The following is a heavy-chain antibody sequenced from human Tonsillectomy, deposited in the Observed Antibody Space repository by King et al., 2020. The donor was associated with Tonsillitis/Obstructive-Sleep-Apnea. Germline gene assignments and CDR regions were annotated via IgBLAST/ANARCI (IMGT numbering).Heavy chain of an antibody. CDR3: ARDRLYNWNQRGCFDS. CDR2: VNPSVGST. V-gene: IGHV1-46*01. Sequence: QLVQSGAEVKEPGASVKISCKASGYTFSSHYMHWVRQAPGQGLQWMGIVNPSVGSTSYPQMFQGRVTMTRDTSTSTVYMELSGLTSEDTAVYYCARDRLYNWNQRGCFDSLGQGTLVTVSS. J-gene: IGHJ4*02. D-gene: IGHD1-20*01. CDR1: GYTFSSHY.